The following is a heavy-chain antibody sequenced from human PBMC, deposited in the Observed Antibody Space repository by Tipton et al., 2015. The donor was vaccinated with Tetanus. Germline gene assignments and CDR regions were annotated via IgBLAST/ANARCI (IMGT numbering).Heavy chain of an antibody. CDR3: TRTISNDYVAA. Sequence: SLRLSCVASGFTFSTSWMHWVRQVPGKGLEWVSRIKSDGITTSYLDSVKGRFTISRDTGKNTLYLQMNSLRAEDTAVYYCTRTISNDYVAAWGQGTLVTVSS. V-gene: IGHV3-74*01. J-gene: IGHJ4*02. CDR2: IKSDGITT. D-gene: IGHD4-17*01. CDR1: GFTFSTSW.